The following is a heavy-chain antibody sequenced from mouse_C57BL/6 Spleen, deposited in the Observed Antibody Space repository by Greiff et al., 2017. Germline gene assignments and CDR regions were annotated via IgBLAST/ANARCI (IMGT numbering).Heavy chain of an antibody. V-gene: IGHV1-50*01. D-gene: IGHD6-2*01. CDR1: GYTFTSYW. J-gene: IGHJ2*01. CDR2: IDPSDSYT. CDR3: ARKGLASSY. Sequence: QVQLQQPGAELVKPGASVKLSCKASGYTFTSYWMQWVKQRPGQGLEWIGEIDPSDSYTNYNQKFKGKATLTVDTSSSTAYMQLSSLTSEDSAVYYCARKGLASSYWGQGTTLTVSS.